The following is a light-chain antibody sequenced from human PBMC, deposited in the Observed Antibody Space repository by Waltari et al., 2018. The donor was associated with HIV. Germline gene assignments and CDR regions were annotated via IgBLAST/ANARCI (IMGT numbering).Light chain of an antibody. J-gene: IGLJ2*01. Sequence: QSALTQPRSVSGSPGQSVTISCTGTSSDVGGFNSVSWNQQHPGKAPKLMIYDVTKRPSGVPDRFSGSKSGNTASLTISGLQADDEADYYCCSYAGNYTLIFGGGTKLTVL. CDR2: DVT. CDR1: SSDVGGFNS. CDR3: CSYAGNYTLI. V-gene: IGLV2-11*01.